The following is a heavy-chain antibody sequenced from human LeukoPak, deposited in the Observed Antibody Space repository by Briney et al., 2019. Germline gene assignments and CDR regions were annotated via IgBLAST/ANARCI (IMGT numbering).Heavy chain of an antibody. CDR1: GFTFSSYA. CDR3: AKDKYYSSGTFFDY. J-gene: IGHJ4*02. Sequence: PGGSLRLSCAASGFTFSSYAMSWVRQAPGKGLEWVSAISGSGGSTYYADSVKGRFTISRDNSKNTLYLEMNSLRADDTAVYYCAKDKYYSSGTFFDYWGQGTLVTVSS. CDR2: ISGSGGST. V-gene: IGHV3-23*01. D-gene: IGHD3-10*01.